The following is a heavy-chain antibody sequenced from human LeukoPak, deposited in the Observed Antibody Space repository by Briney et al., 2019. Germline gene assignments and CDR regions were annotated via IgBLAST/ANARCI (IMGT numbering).Heavy chain of an antibody. CDR3: ARSRNYYRVYFDN. J-gene: IGHJ4*02. D-gene: IGHD3-10*01. Sequence: ASVKVSYKASGYTFTSYDINWVRQATGQGLEWMGIITPNTGDTTYAPKFQDRLIMTRDRSTSTVYMELHSLRSEDTAVYYCARSRNYYRVYFDNWGQGTPVPVSS. CDR1: GYTFTSYD. CDR2: ITPNTGDT. V-gene: IGHV1-46*01.